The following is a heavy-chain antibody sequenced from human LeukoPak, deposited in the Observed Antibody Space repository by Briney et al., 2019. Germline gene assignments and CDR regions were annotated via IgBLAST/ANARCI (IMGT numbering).Heavy chain of an antibody. J-gene: IGHJ6*03. D-gene: IGHD4-11*01. Sequence: GSLRLSCAASGFAVSSNYMSCIRQLPGKGLEWIGEINHSGSTNYNPSLKSRVTISVDTSKNQFSLKLSSVTAADTAVYYCARGVKGNYATLHYYYMDVWGKGTTVTVSS. CDR1: GFAVSSNY. CDR3: ARGVKGNYATLHYYYMDV. CDR2: INHSGST. V-gene: IGHV4-34*01.